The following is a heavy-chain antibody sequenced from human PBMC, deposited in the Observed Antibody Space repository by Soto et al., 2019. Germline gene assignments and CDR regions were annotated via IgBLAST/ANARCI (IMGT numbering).Heavy chain of an antibody. V-gene: IGHV3-30*18. CDR2: ISYDGSNK. Sequence: QVQLVESGGGVVQPGRSLRLSCAASGFTFSSYGMHWVRQAPGKGLEWVAVISYDGSNKYYADSVKGRFTISRDNSKNTLCLQMNSLRAEDTAVYYCAKDRYVAVGYFDYWGQGTLVTVSS. D-gene: IGHD3-16*01. CDR3: AKDRYVAVGYFDY. J-gene: IGHJ4*02. CDR1: GFTFSSYG.